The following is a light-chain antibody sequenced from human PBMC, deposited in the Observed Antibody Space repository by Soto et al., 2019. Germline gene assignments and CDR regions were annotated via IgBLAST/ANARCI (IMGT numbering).Light chain of an antibody. V-gene: IGKV2-24*01. CDR1: QSLVHRDGNTY. J-gene: IGKJ1*01. Sequence: DVVLTQTPLSSPVTLGQPASISCRSSQSLVHRDGNTYLSWLQQRPGQPPRLLIYKVSDQFSGVPDRFSGSGAGTEFTLTISRVEAEDVGADYCMQYTQSTWTFGPGTKVEIK. CDR2: KVS. CDR3: MQYTQSTWT.